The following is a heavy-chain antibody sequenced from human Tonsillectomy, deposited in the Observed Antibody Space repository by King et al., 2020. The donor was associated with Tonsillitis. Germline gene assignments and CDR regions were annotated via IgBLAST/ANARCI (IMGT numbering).Heavy chain of an antibody. Sequence: VQLVESGGGLVKPGGSLRLSCAASGFTFSFYYMTWVRQAPGKGLEWVSYISSDVTYANYADSVRGRFTISRDNAKNSLYLQMNSLRAEDTALYYCARWDQTFDYWGQGAQVTVSS. J-gene: IGHJ4*02. V-gene: IGHV3-11*05. CDR3: ARWDQTFDY. D-gene: IGHD1-26*01. CDR1: GFTFSFYY. CDR2: ISSDVTYA.